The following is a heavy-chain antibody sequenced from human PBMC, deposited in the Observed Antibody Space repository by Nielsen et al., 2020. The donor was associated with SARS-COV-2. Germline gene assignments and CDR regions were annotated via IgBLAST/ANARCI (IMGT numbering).Heavy chain of an antibody. V-gene: IGHV3-23*01. J-gene: IGHJ4*02. CDR3: KSEGN. Sequence: GESLKISCAASGFTISSYGMSWVRQVSGKGLEWLSEIRNRGGRTRYADSVKGRFTISRDNAKNLLYLQMGSLRADDTAVYFCKSEGNWGQGTLVTVSS. CDR2: IRNRGGRT. CDR1: GFTISSYG.